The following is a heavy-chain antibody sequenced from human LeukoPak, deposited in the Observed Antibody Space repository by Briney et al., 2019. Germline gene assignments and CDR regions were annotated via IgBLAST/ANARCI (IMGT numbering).Heavy chain of an antibody. CDR3: ARGLRYQLLCLDY. V-gene: IGHV4-34*01. Sequence: ASETLSLTCAVYGGSFSGYYWSWIRQPPGKGLGWIGEINHSGSTNYNPSLKSRVTISVDTSKNQFSLKLSSVTAADTAVYYCARGLRYQLLCLDYWGQGTLVTVSS. CDR1: GGSFSGYY. D-gene: IGHD2-2*01. CDR2: INHSGST. J-gene: IGHJ4*02.